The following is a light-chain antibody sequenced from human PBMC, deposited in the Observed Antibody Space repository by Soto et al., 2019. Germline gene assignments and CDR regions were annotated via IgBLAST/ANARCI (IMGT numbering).Light chain of an antibody. Sequence: QSVLTQPPSASGTPGQSVTISCSGSGSNIGSNIVNWYQQLPGTAPKLLIYRNDRRPSGVPDRFSGSKSGTSASLAISGLQSVDEADYYCATWDDRLNSPVFGGGTKVTVL. CDR1: GSNIGSNI. CDR3: ATWDDRLNSPV. CDR2: RND. J-gene: IGLJ3*02. V-gene: IGLV1-44*01.